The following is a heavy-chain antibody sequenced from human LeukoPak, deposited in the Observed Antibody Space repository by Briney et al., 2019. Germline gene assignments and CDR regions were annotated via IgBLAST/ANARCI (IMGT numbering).Heavy chain of an antibody. CDR2: IKQDGSEK. Sequence: GGSLRLSCAASGFTFSNSWMTWVRQAPGKGLEWVASIKQDGSEKYFVDSVKGRFTISRDNAKNSLFLEMNSLRAEDTAFYYCARDAGRHKYDYWGQGTLVTVSS. V-gene: IGHV3-7*01. J-gene: IGHJ4*02. CDR3: ARDAGRHKYDY. CDR1: GFTFSNSW.